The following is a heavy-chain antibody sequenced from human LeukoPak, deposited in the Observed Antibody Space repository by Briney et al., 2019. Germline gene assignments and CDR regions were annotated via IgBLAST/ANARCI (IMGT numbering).Heavy chain of an antibody. J-gene: IGHJ4*02. Sequence: PGESLRLSCIVTGVSLSSDAMGWVRQAPGRGVEWVSGISGSGGSPYYADSVKGRFTISRDNSKNTLYLQMNSLRVEDTAVYYCAKDRGRTWVQVANWGQGTLVTVSS. CDR2: ISGSGGSP. CDR1: GVSLSSDA. CDR3: AKDRGRTWVQVAN. D-gene: IGHD2-15*01. V-gene: IGHV3-23*01.